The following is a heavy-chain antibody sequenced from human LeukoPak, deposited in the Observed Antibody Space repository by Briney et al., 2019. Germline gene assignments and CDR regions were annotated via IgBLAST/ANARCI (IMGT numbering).Heavy chain of an antibody. Sequence: PSETLSLTCAVYGGSFSGYYWSWIRQPPGKGLEWIGEINHSGSTNYNPSLKSRVTISVDTSKNQFSLKLSSVTAADTAVYYCARGKGSWSNNWFDPWGQGTLVTVSS. D-gene: IGHD6-13*01. CDR1: GGSFSGYY. CDR2: INHSGST. CDR3: ARGKGSWSNNWFDP. V-gene: IGHV4-34*01. J-gene: IGHJ5*02.